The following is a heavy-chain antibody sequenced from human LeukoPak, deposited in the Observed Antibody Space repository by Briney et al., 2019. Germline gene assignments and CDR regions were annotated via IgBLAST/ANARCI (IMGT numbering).Heavy chain of an antibody. CDR3: ARDPDDYIWGSYRYTEVYFDY. D-gene: IGHD3-16*02. V-gene: IGHV3-33*01. Sequence: GGSLRLSCAASGFTFSSYGMHWVRQAPGWGVEWVAVIWYDGSNKYYADSVKGRFTISRDNSKNTLYLQMNSLRAEDTAVYYCARDPDDYIWGSYRYTEVYFDYWGQGTLVTVSS. J-gene: IGHJ4*02. CDR1: GFTFSSYG. CDR2: IWYDGSNK.